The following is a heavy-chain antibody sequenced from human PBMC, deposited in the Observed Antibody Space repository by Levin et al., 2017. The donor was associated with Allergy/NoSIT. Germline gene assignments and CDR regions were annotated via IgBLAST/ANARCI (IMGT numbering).Heavy chain of an antibody. CDR3: ARTRGCSSTSCYPDY. D-gene: IGHD2-2*01. J-gene: IGHJ4*02. CDR1: GFTFSSYA. CDR2: ISGSGDRT. Sequence: HPGGSLRLSCAASGFTFSSYAMSWVRQAPGKGLEWVSAISGSGDRTYYADSVKGRFTISRDNSKNTLYLQMNSLRAEDTAVYYCARTRGCSSTSCYPDYWGQGTLVTVSS. V-gene: IGHV3-23*01.